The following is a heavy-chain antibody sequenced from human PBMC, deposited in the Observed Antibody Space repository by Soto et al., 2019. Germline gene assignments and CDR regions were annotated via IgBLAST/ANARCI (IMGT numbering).Heavy chain of an antibody. CDR1: GFTFSNFA. CDR3: ANDDSTGYDPTLDY. D-gene: IGHD3-22*01. CDR2: ISNSGDAT. V-gene: IGHV3-23*01. Sequence: EVQLLESGGGLVQPGGSLRLSCAASGFTFSNFAMNWVRQAPGKGLEWVSTISNSGDATYYSDSVRGRFTISIDNSKSSLHLQMSSLRANDTAVYYWANDDSTGYDPTLDYWGQGSLVNVSS. J-gene: IGHJ4*02.